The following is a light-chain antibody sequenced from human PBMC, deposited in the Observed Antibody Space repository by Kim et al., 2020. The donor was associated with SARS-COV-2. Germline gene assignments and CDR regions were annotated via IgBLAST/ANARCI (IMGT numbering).Light chain of an antibody. CDR2: RNN. J-gene: IGLJ3*02. Sequence: QSVLTQPPSASWTPGQRVTISCSGSSSNIGSNYVYWYQQLPGTAPKLLIYRNNQRPSGVPDRFSGSKSGTSASLAISGLRSEDEADYYCAAWDDSLSGWVFGGGSQQTVL. V-gene: IGLV1-47*01. CDR3: AAWDDSLSGWV. CDR1: SSNIGSNY.